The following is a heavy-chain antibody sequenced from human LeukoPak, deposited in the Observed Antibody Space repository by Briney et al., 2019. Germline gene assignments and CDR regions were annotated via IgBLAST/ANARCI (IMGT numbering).Heavy chain of an antibody. CDR3: AKDHTVRGVNYFDY. V-gene: IGHV3-23*01. J-gene: IGHJ4*02. CDR2: ISGSGGST. D-gene: IGHD3-10*01. CDR1: GFTFSSYW. Sequence: QAGGSLRLSCEASGFTFSSYWMHWVRQAPGKGLEWVSAISGSGGSTYYADSVKGRFTISRDNSKNTLYLQMNSLRAEDTAVYYCAKDHTVRGVNYFDYWGQGTLVTVSS.